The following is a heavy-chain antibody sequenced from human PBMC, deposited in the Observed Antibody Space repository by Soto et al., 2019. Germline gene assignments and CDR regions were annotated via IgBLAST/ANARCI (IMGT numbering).Heavy chain of an antibody. CDR1: GFSFSSHG. D-gene: IGHD5-18*01. CDR3: AIDLSYGSLDVDP. CDR2: IWSDGSKR. J-gene: IGHJ5*02. V-gene: IGHV3-33*03. Sequence: QVQLVESGGGVVQPGGSLRLSCATSGFSFSSHGFHWVRQAPGKGLEWVADIWSDGSKRYYADSVKGRFTISRDDAMKTLYLQMNNLRVEDTAVYFCAIDLSYGSLDVDPRGQGTLVTVSS.